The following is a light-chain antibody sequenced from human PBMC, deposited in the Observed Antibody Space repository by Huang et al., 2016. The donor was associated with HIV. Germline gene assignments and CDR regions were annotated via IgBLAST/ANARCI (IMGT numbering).Light chain of an antibody. Sequence: DIQMPQSPSSLSASVGDRVTITCLASQSINTYLNWCQQKPGKAPKVLISAAATLQSGVPAMFSGGGSGTHFTLTITRLQPEDFATYYCQQTYTGVTFGQGTKVEIK. J-gene: IGKJ1*01. CDR1: QSINTY. V-gene: IGKV1-39*01. CDR3: QQTYTGVT. CDR2: AAA.